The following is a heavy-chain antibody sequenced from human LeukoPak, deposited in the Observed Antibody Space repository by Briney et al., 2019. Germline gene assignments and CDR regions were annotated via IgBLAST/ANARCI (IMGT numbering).Heavy chain of an antibody. Sequence: GASVKVSCKVSGYTLTELSMHWVRQAPGKGLEWMGGFDPEDGETIYAQKFQGRVTMTEDTSTDTAYMELSSLRSEDTAVYYRATVYQLLYELGYFDYWGQGTLVTVSS. CDR1: GYTLTELS. D-gene: IGHD2-2*02. CDR2: FDPEDGET. V-gene: IGHV1-24*01. J-gene: IGHJ4*02. CDR3: ATVYQLLYELGYFDY.